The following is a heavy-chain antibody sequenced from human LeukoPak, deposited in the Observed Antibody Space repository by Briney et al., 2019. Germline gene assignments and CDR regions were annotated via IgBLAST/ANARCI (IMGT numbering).Heavy chain of an antibody. CDR3: ARVLSGSWDWFDP. V-gene: IGHV3-74*01. CDR2: INTDGSRI. CDR1: GFTFSNYW. Sequence: GSLRLSCAASGFTFSNYWMHWVRQAPGKGLVWVSRINTDGSRITYADSVKGRFTISRDNAMNTVYLQMNSLRAEDTAVYYCARVLSGSWDWFDPWGQGTLVTVSS. J-gene: IGHJ5*02. D-gene: IGHD3-22*01.